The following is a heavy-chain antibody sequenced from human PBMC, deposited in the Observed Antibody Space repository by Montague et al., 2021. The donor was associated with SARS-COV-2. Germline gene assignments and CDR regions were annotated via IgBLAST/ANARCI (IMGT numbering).Heavy chain of an antibody. D-gene: IGHD1-26*01. V-gene: IGHV3-21*04. CDR3: AKDNQWGFYYMDV. CDR2: ISSSSYI. J-gene: IGHJ6*03. Sequence: SLRLSCAASGFTFSSHSMNWVRQSPGKGLEWVSFISSSSYISYADSVRGRFTISRDNAKNSLYLQMNSLRAEDTALYYCAKDNQWGFYYMDVWGKGTTVTVSS. CDR1: GFTFSSHS.